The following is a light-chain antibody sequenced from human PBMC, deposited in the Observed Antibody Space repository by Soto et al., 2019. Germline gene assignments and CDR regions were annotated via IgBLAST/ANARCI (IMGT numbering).Light chain of an antibody. CDR3: QQRSNWPPSIT. V-gene: IGKV3-11*01. J-gene: IGKJ5*01. Sequence: EIVLTQSPATLSLSPGERATLSCRASQSVSSYLACYQQKPGQAPRLLISDASNRATGIPSRFSGSGSGTDFHLTISSLEPEDFAVYYCQQRSNWPPSITFGQGTRREIK. CDR2: DAS. CDR1: QSVSSY.